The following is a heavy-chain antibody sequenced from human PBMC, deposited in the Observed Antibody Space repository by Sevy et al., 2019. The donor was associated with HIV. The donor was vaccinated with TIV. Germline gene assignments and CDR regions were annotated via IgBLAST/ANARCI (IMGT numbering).Heavy chain of an antibody. CDR3: VRDDRDGYFEH. J-gene: IGHJ4*02. CDR2: TNPDSGDP. V-gene: IGHV1-2*02. CDR1: GYTFTGYY. Sequence: ASVKVSCKASGYTFTGYYMHWMRQAPGQGLEWMGWTNPDSGDPTYAPKFQGRITRTRDTSINTAYMDLRRLKSDDTAVYYCVRDDRDGYFEHWGQGTLVTVSS.